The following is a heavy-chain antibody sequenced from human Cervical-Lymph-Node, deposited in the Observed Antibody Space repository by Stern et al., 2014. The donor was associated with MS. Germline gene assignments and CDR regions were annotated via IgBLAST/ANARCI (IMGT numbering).Heavy chain of an antibody. D-gene: IGHD3-16*02. Sequence: QVQLQESGPGLVKPSETLSLTCTVSGGSISSSSYYWGWIRQPPGKGLEWIGSIYYSGSNYYNPSLKSRVIISVDTSKNQFSLNLSSGAAADTAVYYCAREGNLRLGELSFSRHFGYWGQGTLVTVSS. V-gene: IGHV4-39*02. CDR1: GGSISSSSYY. CDR2: IYYSGSN. CDR3: AREGNLRLGELSFSRHFGY. J-gene: IGHJ4*02.